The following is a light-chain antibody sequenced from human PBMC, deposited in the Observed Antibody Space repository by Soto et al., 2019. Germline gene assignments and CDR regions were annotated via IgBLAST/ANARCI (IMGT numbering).Light chain of an antibody. Sequence: EIVMTQSPATLSVSPVERATLSGRASQSVSSNLAWYQQKPGQAPRLLIYGASSRATGVPDRFTGSGSGTHFTLTITRLEPEDFAVFYCQHSGRSPPLTFGGGTKVDIK. CDR2: GAS. CDR3: QHSGRSPPLT. J-gene: IGKJ4*01. CDR1: QSVSSN. V-gene: IGKV3-20*01.